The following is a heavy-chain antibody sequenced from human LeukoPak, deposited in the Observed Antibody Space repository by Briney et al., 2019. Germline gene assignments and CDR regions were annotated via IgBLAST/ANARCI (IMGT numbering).Heavy chain of an antibody. D-gene: IGHD3-22*01. Sequence: SETLSLTCTVSGGSISSYYWSWIRQPPGKGLEWIGYIYYSGSTNYNPSLKSRVTISVDTSKNQFSLKLSSVTAADTAVYYCARIRFYYDSSNYYFDYWGQGTLVNVSS. CDR1: GGSISSYY. CDR2: IYYSGST. CDR3: ARIRFYYDSSNYYFDY. V-gene: IGHV4-59*01. J-gene: IGHJ4*02.